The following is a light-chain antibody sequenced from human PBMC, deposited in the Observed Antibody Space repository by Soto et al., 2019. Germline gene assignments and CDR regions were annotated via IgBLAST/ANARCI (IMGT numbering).Light chain of an antibody. CDR3: QQYGNLIT. CDR1: QSIGNK. CDR2: DTS. Sequence: IVMTQSPATLSVSPGGRATLSCRASQSIGNKLAWYQHKPGQAPRVLIYDTSTRAAGIPARFSGSGSGTDFTLTISRLEPEDFAVYYCQQYGNLITFGQGTRLEI. V-gene: IGKV3-15*01. J-gene: IGKJ5*01.